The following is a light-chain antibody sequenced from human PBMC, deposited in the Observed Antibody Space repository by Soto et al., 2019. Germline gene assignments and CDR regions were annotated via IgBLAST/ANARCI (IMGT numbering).Light chain of an antibody. CDR2: AAS. CDR3: LQHDNYPLT. V-gene: IGKV1-6*01. J-gene: IGKJ4*01. CDR1: QGIRNQ. Sequence: AIQVTQSPSSLSASVGDRVTITCRASQGIRNQLSWYQQKPGKAPKFLIFAASNLQSGVPSRFSGSGYGTDFTLTISSLQPEDFATYYCLQHDNYPLTFGGGTKVDIK.